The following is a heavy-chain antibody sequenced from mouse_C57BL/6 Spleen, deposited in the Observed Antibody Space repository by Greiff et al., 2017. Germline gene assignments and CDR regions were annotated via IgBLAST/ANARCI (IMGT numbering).Heavy chain of an antibody. V-gene: IGHV1-80*01. D-gene: IGHD1-1*01. Sequence: QVQLQQSGAELVKPGASVKISCKASGYAFSSYWMNWVKQRPGKGLEWIGQIYPGDGDTNYNGKYKGKATLTADKSSSTAYMQLSSLTSEDSAVYFCARSGITTVVESFAYWGQGTLVTVSA. CDR3: ARSGITTVVESFAY. CDR2: IYPGDGDT. J-gene: IGHJ3*01. CDR1: GYAFSSYW.